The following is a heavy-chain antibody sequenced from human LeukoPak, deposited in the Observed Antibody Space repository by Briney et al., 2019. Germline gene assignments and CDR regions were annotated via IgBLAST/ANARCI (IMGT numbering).Heavy chain of an antibody. D-gene: IGHD6-19*01. V-gene: IGHV3-30-3*01. CDR3: ARDHSRYSSGVDY. Sequence: PGGSLRLSCAASGFTFSSYAMHWVRQAPGRGLEWVAVTLYDGSDKYYADSVKGRFTISRDNSKNTLYLQMNSLRAEDTAVYYCARDHSRYSSGVDYWGQGTLVTVSS. J-gene: IGHJ4*02. CDR1: GFTFSSYA. CDR2: TLYDGSDK.